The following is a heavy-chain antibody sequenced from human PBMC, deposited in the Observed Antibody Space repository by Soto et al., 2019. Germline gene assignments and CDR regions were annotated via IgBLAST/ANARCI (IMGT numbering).Heavy chain of an antibody. J-gene: IGHJ3*02. CDR3: AKLGYSSGWYFDAFDI. CDR2: ISGSGGST. D-gene: IGHD6-19*01. V-gene: IGHV3-23*01. CDR1: GFTFSSYA. Sequence: GGSLRLSCAASGFTFSSYAMSWVRQAPGKGLEWVSAISGSGGSTYYADSVKGRFTISRDNSKNTLYLQMNSLRAEDTAVYYCAKLGYSSGWYFDAFDIWGQGTMVTVSS.